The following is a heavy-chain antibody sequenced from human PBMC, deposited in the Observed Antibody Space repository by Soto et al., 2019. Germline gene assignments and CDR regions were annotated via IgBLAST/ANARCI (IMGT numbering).Heavy chain of an antibody. J-gene: IGHJ5*02. Sequence: ASVKVSCRASGYTFTGYYMHWVRQAPGQGLEWMGWINPNSGGTNYAQKFQGRVTMTRDTSISTAYMELSRLRSDDTAVYYCARSAYSSPIGPWGQGTLVAVYS. CDR1: GYTFTGYY. V-gene: IGHV1-2*02. CDR3: ARSAYSSPIGP. CDR2: INPNSGGT. D-gene: IGHD6-13*01.